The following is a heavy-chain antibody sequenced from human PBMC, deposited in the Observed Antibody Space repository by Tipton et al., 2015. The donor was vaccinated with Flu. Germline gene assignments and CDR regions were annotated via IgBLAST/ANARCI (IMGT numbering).Heavy chain of an antibody. J-gene: IGHJ6*02. CDR2: IYYSGST. V-gene: IGHV4-31*03. D-gene: IGHD3-10*01. Sequence: TLSLTCTVSGGSISSGGYYWSWIRQLPGKGLEWIGYIYYSGSTYYNPSLKSRVTISVDTSKNQFSLKLSSVTAADTAVYYCARETVAVRGVTHYYYYGMDVWGQGTTVTVSS. CDR3: ARETVAVRGVTHYYYYGMDV. CDR1: GGSISSGGYY.